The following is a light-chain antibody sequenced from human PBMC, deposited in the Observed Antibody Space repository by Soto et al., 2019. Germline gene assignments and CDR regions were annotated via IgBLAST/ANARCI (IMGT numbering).Light chain of an antibody. Sequence: QSALTQPASVSGSPGQAITISCTGTSRDVGAYDFVSWYQQHPGKAPKLMIYDVSNRPSGVSTRFSGSKSGNTASLTISGLQAEDVADYYCGSYTISSSRVFGTGTKVTVL. CDR2: DVS. V-gene: IGLV2-14*03. CDR3: GSYTISSSRV. J-gene: IGLJ1*01. CDR1: SRDVGAYDF.